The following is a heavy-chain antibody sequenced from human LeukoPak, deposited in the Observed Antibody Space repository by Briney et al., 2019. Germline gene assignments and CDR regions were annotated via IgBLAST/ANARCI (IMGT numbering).Heavy chain of an antibody. Sequence: GGSLRLSCAASGFTFSSHAMSWVRQAPGKGLEWVSAISGNGGSAYYADSVKGRFTISRDNSKNTLYLQMNSLRTEDTAVYYCTTQYSSGPPGYWGQGTLVTVSS. CDR2: ISGNGGSA. J-gene: IGHJ4*02. CDR1: GFTFSSHA. V-gene: IGHV3-23*01. D-gene: IGHD6-19*01. CDR3: TTQYSSGPPGY.